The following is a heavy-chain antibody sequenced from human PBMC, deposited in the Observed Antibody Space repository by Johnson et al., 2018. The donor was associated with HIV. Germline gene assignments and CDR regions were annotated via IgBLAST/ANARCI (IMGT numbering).Heavy chain of an antibody. V-gene: IGHV3-30*04. CDR2: ISYDGSNK. CDR1: GFTFSQFA. D-gene: IGHD3-10*01. CDR3: ARSGYGSGSTHDAFDI. Sequence: VQLVESGGGVVQPGRSLRLSCAASGFTFSQFAMHWVRQAPGKGLEWVAIISYDGSNKYYADSVKGRFTISRDNSKNTLYLQMNSLRAEDTAVYYCARSGYGSGSTHDAFDIWGQGTMVTVSS. J-gene: IGHJ3*02.